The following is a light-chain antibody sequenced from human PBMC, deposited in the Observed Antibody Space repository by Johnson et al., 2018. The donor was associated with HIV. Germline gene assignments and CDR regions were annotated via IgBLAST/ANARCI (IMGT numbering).Light chain of an antibody. CDR1: SSNIGNNY. Sequence: QSVLTQPPSVSAAPGQKVTISCSGSSSNIGNNYVSWYQQLPGTAPKLLIYDNNKRPSGIPDRFSGSKSGTSATLGITGLQTGDEADYYCGTWDSSLSAYVCGTGNKVTVL. CDR2: DNN. CDR3: GTWDSSLSAYV. J-gene: IGLJ1*01. V-gene: IGLV1-51*01.